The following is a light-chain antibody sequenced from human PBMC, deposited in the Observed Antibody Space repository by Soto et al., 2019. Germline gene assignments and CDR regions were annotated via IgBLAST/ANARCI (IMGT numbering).Light chain of an antibody. CDR1: SSDVGSYNL. J-gene: IGLJ1*01. V-gene: IGLV2-23*02. CDR2: EVS. CDR3: CSYAGSSTYV. Sequence: QSVLTQPASVSGSPGQSITISCTGTSSDVGSYNLVSWYQQHPGKAPKLMIYEVSKRPSGVSNRFSGSKSGNTASLTISGLQAEDEADYYCCSYAGSSTYVLGTGTKSPS.